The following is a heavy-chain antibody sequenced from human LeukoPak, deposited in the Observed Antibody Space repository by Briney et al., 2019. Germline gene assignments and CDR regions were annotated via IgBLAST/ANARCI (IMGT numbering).Heavy chain of an antibody. D-gene: IGHD1-26*01. CDR2: INQISSHI. CDR1: GFTFSSSA. Sequence: GGSLRLSCAASGFTFSSSAMNWVRQAPGKGLEWVSSINQISSHIYYAESVRGRFFISRDNAKNSVYLQMNSLRAEDTAIYYCVRDRGTYRPIDYWGQGTLVTVSS. V-gene: IGHV3-21*04. J-gene: IGHJ4*02. CDR3: VRDRGTYRPIDY.